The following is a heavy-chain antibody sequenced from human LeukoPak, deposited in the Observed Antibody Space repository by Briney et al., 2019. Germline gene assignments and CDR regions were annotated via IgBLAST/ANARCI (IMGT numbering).Heavy chain of an antibody. CDR2: INPNSGGT. CDR1: GYTFTGYY. CDR3: ATSTAYDSSGYYYFDY. J-gene: IGHJ4*02. Sequence: ASVTVSFKASGYTFTGYYMHWVRQAPGQGLEWMGWINPNSGGTNYAQKFQGRVTMTRDTSISTAYMELSRLRSDDTAVYYCATSTAYDSSGYYYFDYWGQGTLVTVSS. D-gene: IGHD3-22*01. V-gene: IGHV1-2*02.